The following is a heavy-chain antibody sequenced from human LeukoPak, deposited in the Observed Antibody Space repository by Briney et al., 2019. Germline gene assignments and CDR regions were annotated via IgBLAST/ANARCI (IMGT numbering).Heavy chain of an antibody. CDR1: GFTFTTYW. J-gene: IGHJ4*02. CDR3: ARTSPTSHFDF. D-gene: IGHD3-16*01. Sequence: GGSRRLSCVASGFTFTTYWMHWVRQAPGKGLGWVSRINGDGSNSNYADSVTGRFTIPRDKDRNTLYLQMNGLRAEDTALYYCARTSPTSHFDFWGQGTLVTVSS. CDR2: INGDGSNS. V-gene: IGHV3-74*01.